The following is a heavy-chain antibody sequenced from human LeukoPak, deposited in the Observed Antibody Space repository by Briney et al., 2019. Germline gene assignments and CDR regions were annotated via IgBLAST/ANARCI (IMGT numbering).Heavy chain of an antibody. D-gene: IGHD6-19*01. CDR3: ARDIIGYSSGWYESYYYYGMDV. Sequence: GRSLRLSCAASGFTFSSYGMHWVRQAPGRGLEWVAVIWCDGSNKYYADSVKGRFTISRDNSKNTLYLQMNSLRAEDTAVYYCARDIIGYSSGWYESYYYYGMDVWGQGTTVTVSS. CDR2: IWCDGSNK. J-gene: IGHJ6*02. CDR1: GFTFSSYG. V-gene: IGHV3-33*01.